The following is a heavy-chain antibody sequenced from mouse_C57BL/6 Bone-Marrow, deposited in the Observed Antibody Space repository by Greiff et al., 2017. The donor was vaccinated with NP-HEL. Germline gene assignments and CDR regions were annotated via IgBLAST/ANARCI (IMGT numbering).Heavy chain of an antibody. CDR1: GFTFSSYG. J-gene: IGHJ2*01. Sequence: EVKVVESGGDLVKPGGSLKLSCAASGFTFSSYGMSWVRQTPDKRLEWVATISSGGSYTYYPDSVKGRFTISRDNAKNTLYLQMSSLESEDTAMYYCASQGRVDCWGQGTTLTVSS. CDR2: ISSGGSYT. CDR3: ASQGRVDC. V-gene: IGHV5-6*01.